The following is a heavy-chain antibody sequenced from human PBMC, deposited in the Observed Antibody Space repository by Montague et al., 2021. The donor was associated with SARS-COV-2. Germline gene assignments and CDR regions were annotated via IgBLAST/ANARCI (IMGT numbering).Heavy chain of an antibody. V-gene: IGHV4-39*01. D-gene: IGHD1-26*01. Sequence: SETLSLTCTVSGGSISSNSYYWGWIRQPPGKRLEWIGSIFYSGRTTYYNPSLKSQVTMSVATSENRFSLKLSSVAAADTAVYYCARRMDYYTAGQFYRAFDYWGQGNLVTVSS. CDR3: ARRMDYYTAGQFYRAFDY. CDR1: GGSISSNSYY. J-gene: IGHJ4*02. CDR2: IFYSGRTT.